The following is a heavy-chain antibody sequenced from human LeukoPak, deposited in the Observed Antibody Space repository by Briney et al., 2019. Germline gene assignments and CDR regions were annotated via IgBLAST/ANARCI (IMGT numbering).Heavy chain of an antibody. CDR3: ARVGSGSYNWFDP. D-gene: IGHD3-10*01. CDR1: GFTFSSYW. Sequence: PGGSLRLSCAASGFTFSSYWMRWVRQAPGKGLEWVANIKQDGSEKYYVDSVKGRFTISRDNAKKSLYLQMSSLRAEDTAVYHCARVGSGSYNWFDPWGQGTLVTVSS. J-gene: IGHJ5*02. CDR2: IKQDGSEK. V-gene: IGHV3-7*03.